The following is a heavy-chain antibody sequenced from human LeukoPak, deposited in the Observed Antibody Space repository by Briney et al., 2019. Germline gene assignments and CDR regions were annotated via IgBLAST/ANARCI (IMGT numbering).Heavy chain of an antibody. CDR2: IYPGDSDT. CDR1: GYSFTNYW. J-gene: IGHJ3*02. V-gene: IGHV5-51*01. Sequence: GESLKISCQGSGYSFTNYWIGWVRQMPGKGLEWMGIIYPGDSDTKYSPSFEGQVTISVDKSISTAYLQWSSLKASDTAMYYCARLGHMVRGVLSAFDIWGQGTMVTVSS. CDR3: ARLGHMVRGVLSAFDI. D-gene: IGHD3-10*01.